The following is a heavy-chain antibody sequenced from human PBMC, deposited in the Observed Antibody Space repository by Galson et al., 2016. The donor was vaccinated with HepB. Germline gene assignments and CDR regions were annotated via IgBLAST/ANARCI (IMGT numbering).Heavy chain of an antibody. D-gene: IGHD6-19*01. CDR1: GFTFSSYT. J-gene: IGHJ4*02. CDR3: VKGSGGPARASDY. V-gene: IGHV3-23*01. Sequence: SLRLSCAASGFTFSSYTMNWVRQAPGKGLEWVSNIINSGGSTYYADPVKGRFTISRDNSKNTLYLQMNSLRAEDTAVYYCVKGSGGPARASDYWGQGTLVTVSS. CDR2: IINSGGST.